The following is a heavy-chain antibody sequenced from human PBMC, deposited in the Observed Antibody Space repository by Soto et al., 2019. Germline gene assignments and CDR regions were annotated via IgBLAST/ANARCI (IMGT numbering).Heavy chain of an antibody. V-gene: IGHV3-23*01. CDR2: ISGSGDST. J-gene: IGHJ4*02. CDR1: GFTFSMYA. CDR3: AKALGHIAVANGFYY. Sequence: EVQMLESGGGLVQPGGSLRLSCAASGFTFSMYAMSWVRQPPGKGLEWVSAISGSGDSTYYADSVKGRFTISRDNSKNTLYLQMNSLRAEDTAVYYCAKALGHIAVANGFYYWGQGTLVTVSS. D-gene: IGHD6-19*01.